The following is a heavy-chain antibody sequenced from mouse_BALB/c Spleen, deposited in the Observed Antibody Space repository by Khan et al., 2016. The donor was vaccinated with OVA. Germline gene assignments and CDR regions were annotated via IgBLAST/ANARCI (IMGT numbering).Heavy chain of an antibody. D-gene: IGHD1-1*01. CDR1: GYTFINYW. CDR3: ARRVLRWDFDY. V-gene: IGHV1-7*01. CDR2: INPSTGYT. Sequence: QVQLQQSGAELAKPGASVKMSCKASGYTFINYWILWVKQRPGQGLEWIGYINPSTGYTEYTQNFKDKVTLTADKSSSTAYMQLSSLTSEDSAVYYCARRVLRWDFDYWGQGTTLTVSS. J-gene: IGHJ2*01.